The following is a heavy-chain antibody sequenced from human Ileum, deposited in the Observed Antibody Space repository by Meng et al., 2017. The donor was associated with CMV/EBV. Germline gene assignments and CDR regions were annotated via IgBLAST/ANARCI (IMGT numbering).Heavy chain of an antibody. CDR3: ARVGAVASVEGNWFDH. J-gene: IGHJ5*02. CDR1: AGSISPYY. Sequence: GQLQVSGPGLWKPSEPLSLTCTGSAGSISPYYWSWIRQPAGKGLEWIGRIYTSGTTIYNPSLKSRVTMSVDTSKNQFSLKLSSVTVADTAVYYCARVGAVASVEGNWFDHWGQGTLVTVSS. V-gene: IGHV4-4*07. D-gene: IGHD6-19*01. CDR2: IYTSGTT.